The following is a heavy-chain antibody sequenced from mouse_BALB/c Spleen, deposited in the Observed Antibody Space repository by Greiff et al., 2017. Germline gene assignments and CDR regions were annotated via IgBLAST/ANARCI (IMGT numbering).Heavy chain of an antibody. CDR2: ISSGGST. CDR3: ARDYDGYYGWFAY. V-gene: IGHV5-6-5*01. CDR1: GFTFSSYA. Sequence: EVHLVESGGGLVKPGGSLKLSCAASGFTFSSYAMSWVRQTPEKRLEWVASISSGGSTYYPDSVKGRFTISRDNARNILYLQMSSLRSEDTAMYYCARDYDGYYGWFAYWGQGTLVTVSA. D-gene: IGHD2-3*01. J-gene: IGHJ3*01.